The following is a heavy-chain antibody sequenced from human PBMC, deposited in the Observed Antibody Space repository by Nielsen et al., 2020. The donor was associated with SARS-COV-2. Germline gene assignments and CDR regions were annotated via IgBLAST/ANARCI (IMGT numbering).Heavy chain of an antibody. CDR3: AREVRGRYDHF. Sequence: GESLKISCVASGFTFSDYYMSWFRQAPGKGPEWVSYISDIGSPISYAESVRGRFTISRDNIENSLFLQMNNLRVEDTAVYYCAREVRGRYDHFWGQGTLVTFSS. D-gene: IGHD3-16*01. J-gene: IGHJ4*02. V-gene: IGHV3-11*01. CDR2: ISDIGSPI. CDR1: GFTFSDYY.